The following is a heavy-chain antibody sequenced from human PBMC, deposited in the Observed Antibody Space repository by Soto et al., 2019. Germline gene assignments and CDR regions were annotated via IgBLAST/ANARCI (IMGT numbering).Heavy chain of an antibody. J-gene: IGHJ4*02. CDR2: MNPNSGNT. CDR1: GYTFTRYD. D-gene: IGHD3-9*01. V-gene: IGHV1-8*01. CDR3: ARGRSVWLLNDY. Sequence: GASVKVSCKASGYTFTRYDINWVRQATGQGLEWMGWMNPNSGNTGYAQKFQGRVTMTRNTSISTAYMELSSLRSEDTAVYYCARGRSVWLLNDYWGQGTLVTVSS.